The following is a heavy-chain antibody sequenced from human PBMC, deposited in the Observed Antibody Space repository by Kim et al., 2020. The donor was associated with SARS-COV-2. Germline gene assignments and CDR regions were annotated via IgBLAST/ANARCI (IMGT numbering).Heavy chain of an antibody. V-gene: IGHV1-2*02. J-gene: IGHJ4*02. Sequence: AEEFQSRVTMTRDTSISTAYMELRRLRSDDTAVYYCARKSAARTNGFGYWGQGTLVTVSS. D-gene: IGHD6-6*01. CDR3: ARKSAARTNGFGY.